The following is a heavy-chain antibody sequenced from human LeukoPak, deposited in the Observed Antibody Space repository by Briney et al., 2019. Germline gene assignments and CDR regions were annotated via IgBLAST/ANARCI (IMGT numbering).Heavy chain of an antibody. D-gene: IGHD3-22*01. CDR2: IYYPGSH. J-gene: IGHJ4*02. CDR3: ARGGENYSDSSGYYSLDH. CDR1: GASISSGDSF. Sequence: SQTLSLTCIVSGASISSGDSFWTWIRHHPGRGLEFIGHIYYPGSHYYNPSLESRITISVDTAKNQFSLKLSSVTAADTAVYYCARGGENYSDSSGYYSLDHWGQGTRVTVSS. V-gene: IGHV4-31*02.